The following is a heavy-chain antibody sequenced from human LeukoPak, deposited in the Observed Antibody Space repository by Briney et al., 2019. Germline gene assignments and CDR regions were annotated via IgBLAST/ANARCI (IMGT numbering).Heavy chain of an antibody. Sequence: ASVEVSCKASGYTFTSYDINWVRQATGQGLEWMGWMNPNSGNTGYAQKFQGRVTMTRNTSISTAYMELSSLRSEDTAVYYCAREGRDYGGNTNYYYSMDVWGQGTTVTVSS. J-gene: IGHJ6*02. CDR3: AREGRDYGGNTNYYYSMDV. CDR1: GYTFTSYD. CDR2: MNPNSGNT. V-gene: IGHV1-8*01. D-gene: IGHD4-23*01.